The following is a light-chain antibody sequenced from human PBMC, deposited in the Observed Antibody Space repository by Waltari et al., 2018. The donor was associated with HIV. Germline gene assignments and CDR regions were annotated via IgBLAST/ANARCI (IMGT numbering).Light chain of an antibody. J-gene: IGLJ1*01. V-gene: IGLV2-14*01. Sequence: QSALTLPASVSGSPGPSITLSSTGPSSSVGGYAYLPWYQQHPGKAPKLMIYEVSNRPSGVSNRFSGSKSGNTASLTISGLQAEDEADYYCSSYTSSTTPYVFGTGTKVTVL. CDR3: SSYTSSTTPYV. CDR1: SSSVGGYAY. CDR2: EVS.